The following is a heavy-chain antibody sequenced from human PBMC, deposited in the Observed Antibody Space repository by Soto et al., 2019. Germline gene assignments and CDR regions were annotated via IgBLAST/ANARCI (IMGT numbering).Heavy chain of an antibody. CDR3: ARAVNSGYPDTFDI. CDR2: VYYSGST. V-gene: IGHV4-59*01. Sequence: QVQLQESGPGLVRPSETLSLTCSVSGGSISNYYWNWIRQPPGKGLEWIGYVYYSGSTHFHPSRKSRVTMSVDTSKNHFSLNLSSVTAADAAIYYCARAVNSGYPDTFDIWGQGTRVTVAS. D-gene: IGHD1-26*01. J-gene: IGHJ3*02. CDR1: GGSISNYY.